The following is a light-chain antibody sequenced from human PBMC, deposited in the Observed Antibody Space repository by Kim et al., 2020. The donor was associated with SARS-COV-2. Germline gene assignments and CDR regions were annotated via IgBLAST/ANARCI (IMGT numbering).Light chain of an antibody. J-gene: IGKJ2*01. CDR2: AAF. CDR1: QSISSY. CDR3: QQSYSTPYT. V-gene: IGKV1-39*01. Sequence: DIQMTQSPSSLSASVGDRVTITCRASQSISSYLNWYQQKPGKAPNLLIYAAFSLQSGVPSRFSGSGSGTDFTLTISSLQPEDFATYYCQQSYSTPYTFGQGTKLEI.